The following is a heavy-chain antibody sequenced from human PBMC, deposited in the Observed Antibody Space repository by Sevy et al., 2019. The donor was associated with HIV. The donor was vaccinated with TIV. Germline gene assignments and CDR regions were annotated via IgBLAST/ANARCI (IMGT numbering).Heavy chain of an antibody. V-gene: IGHV3-48*03. CDR3: TRQYSLPSCSSTNCPPAAFDI. D-gene: IGHD2-2*01. Sequence: GGSLRLSCSASGFTFSNYEMTWVRQAPGKGLEWISYIRDSGSTRDHADSVKGRFTISRDNAKNALYLQMSSLRAEDTALYYCTRQYSLPSCSSTNCPPAAFDIWGQGTMVTVSS. CDR2: IRDSGSTR. J-gene: IGHJ3*02. CDR1: GFTFSNYE.